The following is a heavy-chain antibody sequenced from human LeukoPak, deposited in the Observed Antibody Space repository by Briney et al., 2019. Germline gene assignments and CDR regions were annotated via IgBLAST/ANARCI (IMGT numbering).Heavy chain of an antibody. CDR2: ISTSSSYI. V-gene: IGHV3-21*01. D-gene: IGHD1-14*01. Sequence: GGSLRLSCAASGFTFSSHSMNWVRQAPGKGLEWVSSISTSSSYIYYADSVKGRFTISRDNAKNSLYLQMNSLRAEETSVYYCAGEPYNRIPDILGPGKMGTVSS. J-gene: IGHJ3*02. CDR3: AGEPYNRIPDI. CDR1: GFTFSSHS.